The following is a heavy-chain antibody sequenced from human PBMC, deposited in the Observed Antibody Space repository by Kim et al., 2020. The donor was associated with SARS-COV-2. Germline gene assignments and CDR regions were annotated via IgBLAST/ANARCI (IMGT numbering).Heavy chain of an antibody. D-gene: IGHD6-19*01. CDR1: GFTFSSYG. V-gene: IGHV3-33*06. Sequence: GGSLRLSCAASGFTFSSYGMHWVRQAPGKGLEWVAVIWYDGSNKYYADSVKGRFTISRDNSKNTLYLQMNSLRAEDTAVYYCAKEGVLSGSGWYYYYYGMDVWGQATTVTVSS. CDR3: AKEGVLSGSGWYYYYYGMDV. CDR2: IWYDGSNK. J-gene: IGHJ6*02.